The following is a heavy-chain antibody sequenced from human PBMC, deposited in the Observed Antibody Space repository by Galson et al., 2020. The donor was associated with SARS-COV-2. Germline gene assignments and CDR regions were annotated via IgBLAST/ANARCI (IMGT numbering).Heavy chain of an antibody. Sequence: ASVKVSCKASGGTFSSYAISWVRQAPGQGLEWMGGIIPMFGTANYAQKFQGRVTITTDESTSTAYMELNSLRSEDTAVYYCARDLVRYTNVSGYYCLDVWGKGTTVTVSS. CDR1: GGTFSSYA. CDR3: ARDLVRYTNVSGYYCLDV. CDR2: IIPMFGTA. D-gene: IGHD3-10*01. J-gene: IGHJ6*03. V-gene: IGHV1-69*05.